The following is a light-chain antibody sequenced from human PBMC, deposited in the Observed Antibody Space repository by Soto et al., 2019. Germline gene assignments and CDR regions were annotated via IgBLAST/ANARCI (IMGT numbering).Light chain of an antibody. CDR2: LEGSGSY. J-gene: IGLJ1*01. CDR1: SGHSSYI. Sequence: QLVLTQSSSASASLGSSVKLTCTLSSGHSSYIIAWHQQQPGKAPRYLMKLEGSGSYNKGSGVPDRFSGSSSGADRYLTISNLQFEDEADYYCETWESNTQVFGTGNKLTVL. CDR3: ETWESNTQV. V-gene: IGLV4-60*02.